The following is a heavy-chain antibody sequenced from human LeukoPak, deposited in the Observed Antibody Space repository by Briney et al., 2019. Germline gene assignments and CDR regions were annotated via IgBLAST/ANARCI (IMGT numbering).Heavy chain of an antibody. D-gene: IGHD1-26*01. V-gene: IGHV4-39*01. CDR3: ARHRVGATSGNPYYFDY. Sequence: SETLSLTCTVSGGSISSSSYYWGWIRQPPGKGLEWIGSMYYSGSTYYNPSLKSRVTISVDTSKNQLSLNLSSVTAADTAVYYCARHRVGATSGNPYYFDYWGQGTLVTVSS. J-gene: IGHJ4*02. CDR2: MYYSGST. CDR1: GGSISSSSYY.